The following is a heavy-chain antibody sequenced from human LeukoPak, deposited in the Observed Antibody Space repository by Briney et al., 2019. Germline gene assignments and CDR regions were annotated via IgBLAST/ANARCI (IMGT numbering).Heavy chain of an antibody. Sequence: PGGSLRLSCAASVFTFSSYSMNWVRQAPGKGLEWGSYIRSSSTIYYADSVKGRFTISRDNAKNSLYLQMNSLRDEDTAVYYCARDLDYDILTGYNILDYWGQGTLVTVSS. CDR1: VFTFSSYS. J-gene: IGHJ4*02. CDR2: IRSSSTI. D-gene: IGHD3-9*01. CDR3: ARDLDYDILTGYNILDY. V-gene: IGHV3-48*02.